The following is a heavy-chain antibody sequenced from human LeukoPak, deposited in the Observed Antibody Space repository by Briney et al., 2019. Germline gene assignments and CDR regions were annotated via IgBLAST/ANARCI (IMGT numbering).Heavy chain of an antibody. CDR2: INHSGST. CDR1: GGSFSGYY. Sequence: SETLSLTCAVYGGSFSGYYWSWIRQPPEKGLEWIGEINHSGSTNYNPSLKSRVTISVDTSKNQFSLKLSSVTAADTAVYYCASLGYCSSTSCYSSDYWGQGTLVTVSS. D-gene: IGHD2-2*01. J-gene: IGHJ4*02. V-gene: IGHV4-34*01. CDR3: ASLGYCSSTSCYSSDY.